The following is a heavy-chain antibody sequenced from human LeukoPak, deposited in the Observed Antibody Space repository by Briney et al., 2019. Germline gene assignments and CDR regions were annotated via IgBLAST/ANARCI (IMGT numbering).Heavy chain of an antibody. D-gene: IGHD3-3*01. CDR2: LSSSGSAF. J-gene: IGHJ4*02. Sequence: GGSLRLSCAAYGFTFSNYWMHWVRQVPGKGLEWIAYLSSSGSAFSYADSVKGRFTIARDNAKNSVYLEMNSLRADDTAVYYCARSARLMKGVVEVTALDDWGQGTLVTVSS. CDR3: ARSARLMKGVVEVTALDD. CDR1: GFTFSNYW. V-gene: IGHV3-48*04.